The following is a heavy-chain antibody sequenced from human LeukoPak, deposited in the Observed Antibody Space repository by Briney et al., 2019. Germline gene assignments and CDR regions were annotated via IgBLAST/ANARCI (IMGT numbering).Heavy chain of an antibody. CDR2: ISSDGTKK. Sequence: GRSLRLSCAASGFTFNTYGMHWVRQAPGKGLEWVAPISSDGTKKYYADSLKGRFTISRDNSQNTLYLQMNSLRAEDTAVFYCAKDPYGGNSPLYFDYWGQGTLVTVSS. J-gene: IGHJ4*02. CDR1: GFTFNTYG. CDR3: AKDPYGGNSPLYFDY. D-gene: IGHD4-23*01. V-gene: IGHV3-30*18.